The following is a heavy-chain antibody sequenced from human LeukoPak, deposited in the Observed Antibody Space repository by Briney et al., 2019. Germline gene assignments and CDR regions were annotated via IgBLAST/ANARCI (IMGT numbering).Heavy chain of an antibody. CDR2: ISYRGSDE. CDR1: GFTFSSYG. V-gene: IGHV3-30*18. J-gene: IGHJ4*02. CDR3: AKETTLGQVYNCNFDY. D-gene: IGHD5-24*01. Sequence: PGGSVRLSCAASGFTFSSYGMHWVRQAPGKGLEWVAVISYRGSDEHYADSVKGRFTISRDNSKNTLYLQMNSLRAEDTAVYYCAKETTLGQVYNCNFDYWGQGTLVTVSS.